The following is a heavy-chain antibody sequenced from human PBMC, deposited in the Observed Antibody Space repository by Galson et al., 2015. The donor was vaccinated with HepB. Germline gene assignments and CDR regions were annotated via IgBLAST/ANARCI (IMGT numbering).Heavy chain of an antibody. CDR1: GFTFDDYA. J-gene: IGHJ4*01. CDR3: ARSVAGSFDY. V-gene: IGHV3-9*01. Sequence: SLRLSCAASGFTFDDYAMHWVRQVPGKGLEWVSGITWNSLTIAYADSVKGRFTISRDNAKDSLYLQMNSLRDDDTAVYYCARSVAGSFDYWGHGTLVTVSS. CDR2: ITWNSLTI. D-gene: IGHD6-19*01.